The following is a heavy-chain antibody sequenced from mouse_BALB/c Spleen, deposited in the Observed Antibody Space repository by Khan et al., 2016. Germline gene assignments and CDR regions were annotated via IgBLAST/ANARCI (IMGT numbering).Heavy chain of an antibody. V-gene: IGHV9-2-1*01. CDR2: INTETGEP. CDR1: GYTFTDYS. D-gene: IGHD2-14*01. J-gene: IGHJ2*01. CDR3: ARSYRYYFDY. Sequence: QIQLVQSGPELKKPGETVKISCKATGYTFTDYSMHWVKQAPGKGLKWMGWINTETGEPTYVDDFKGRFAFSLETSARTAYLQINNLKNEDTAIYFCARSYRYYFDYWGQGTTLTVSS.